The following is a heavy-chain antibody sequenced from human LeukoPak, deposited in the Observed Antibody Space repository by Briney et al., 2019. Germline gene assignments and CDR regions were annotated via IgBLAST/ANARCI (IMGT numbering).Heavy chain of an antibody. J-gene: IGHJ4*02. CDR1: GYSIVSGYS. CDR2: IYHSGST. D-gene: IGHD2-15*01. Sequence: SETLSLTCAVYGYSIVSGYSWGWIRQPPGKGLEWIGSIYHSGSTYYNPSLKSRVTISVDTSKNQFSLKLSSVTAADTAVYSCEISRPLGYCSGGSCYTLPENFDYWGQGTLVTVSS. CDR3: EISRPLGYCSGGSCYTLPENFDY. V-gene: IGHV4-38-2*01.